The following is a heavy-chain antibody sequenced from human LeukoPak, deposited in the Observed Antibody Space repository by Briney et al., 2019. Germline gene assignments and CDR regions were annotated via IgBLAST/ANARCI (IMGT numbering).Heavy chain of an antibody. V-gene: IGHV3-30*02. CDR2: IRYDGSNK. CDR3: AKARGTTVTTSLDY. J-gene: IGHJ4*02. D-gene: IGHD4-17*01. Sequence: RTGGSLRLSCAASGFTFSSYGMHWVRQAPGKGLEWVAFIRYDGSNKYYADSVKGRFTISRDNSKNTLYLQMNSLRAEDTAVYYCAKARGTTVTTSLDYWGQGTLVTVSS. CDR1: GFTFSSYG.